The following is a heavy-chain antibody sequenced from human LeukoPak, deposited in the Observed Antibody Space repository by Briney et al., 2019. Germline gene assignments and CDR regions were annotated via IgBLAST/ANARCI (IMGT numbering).Heavy chain of an antibody. CDR3: ARGARDDAFDI. CDR2: INAGNGNT. Sequence: ASVKVSCKASGYTFTGYYMHWVRQAPGQGLEWMGWINAGNGNTKYSQEFQGRVTITRDTSASTAYMELSSLRSEDMAVYYCARGARDDAFDIWGQGTMVTVSS. CDR1: GYTFTGYY. J-gene: IGHJ3*02. V-gene: IGHV1-3*03.